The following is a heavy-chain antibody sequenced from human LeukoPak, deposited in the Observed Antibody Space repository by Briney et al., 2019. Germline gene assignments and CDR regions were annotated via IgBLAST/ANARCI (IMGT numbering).Heavy chain of an antibody. CDR2: INPNSGGT. CDR3: ARGPWGASSSPDY. CDR1: GYTFTGYY. Sequence: ASVKVSCKASGYTFTGYYMHWVRQAPGQGLEWMGWINPNSGGTNYAQKFQGRVTMTRDTSISTAYMELSRLRSDDTAVYYCARGPWGASSSPDYWGQGTLVTVSS. D-gene: IGHD6-13*01. J-gene: IGHJ4*02. V-gene: IGHV1-2*02.